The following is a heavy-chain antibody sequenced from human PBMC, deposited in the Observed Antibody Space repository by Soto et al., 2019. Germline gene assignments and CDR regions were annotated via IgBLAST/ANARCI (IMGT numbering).Heavy chain of an antibody. J-gene: IGHJ4*02. CDR2: IYYSGST. CDR3: ARHRKDGYNFEIGY. Sequence: QLQLQESGPGLVKPSETLSLTCTVSGGSISSSSYYWGWIRQPPGKGLEWIGCIYYSGSTYYNPSLQRLLPISVDTSKNQFSLKLRSVTAADTAVYYCARHRKDGYNFEIGYWGQGTLVTVSS. D-gene: IGHD5-12*01. CDR1: GGSISSSSYY. V-gene: IGHV4-39*01.